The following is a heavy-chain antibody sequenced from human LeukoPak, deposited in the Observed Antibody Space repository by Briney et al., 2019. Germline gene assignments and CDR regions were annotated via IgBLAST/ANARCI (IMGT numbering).Heavy chain of an antibody. J-gene: IGHJ4*02. CDR1: GGTFSSYA. D-gene: IGHD3-22*01. CDR2: IIPILGIA. CDR3: ARDTLGHYYDSSGPIDY. V-gene: IGHV1-69*04. Sequence: ASVKVSCKASGGTFSSYAISWVRQARGQGLEWMGRIIPILGIANYAQKFQGRVTITADKSTSTAYMELSSLRSEDTAVYYCARDTLGHYYDSSGPIDYWGQGTLVTVSS.